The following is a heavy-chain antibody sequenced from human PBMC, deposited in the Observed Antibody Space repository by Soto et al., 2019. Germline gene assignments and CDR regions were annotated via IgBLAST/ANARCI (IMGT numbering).Heavy chain of an antibody. Sequence: GGSLRLSCAASGFTFSSYGMHWVRQAPGKGLEWVAVISYDGSVKYYAESVKGRFTISRDNSKNTLYLQVSGLRVEDTAVYYCAGEVASGYWGQGTLVTVSS. V-gene: IGHV3-30*03. CDR2: ISYDGSVK. J-gene: IGHJ4*02. CDR3: AGEVASGY. CDR1: GFTFSSYG. D-gene: IGHD2-21*01.